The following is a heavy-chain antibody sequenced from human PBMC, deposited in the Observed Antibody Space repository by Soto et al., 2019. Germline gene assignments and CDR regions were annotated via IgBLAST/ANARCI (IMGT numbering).Heavy chain of an antibody. J-gene: IGHJ4*02. V-gene: IGHV2-26*01. CDR3: ARFERYSTYEDFDF. Sequence: QVTLRESGPVLVKPTETLTLTCTVSGFSLNNVRMGVGWIRQPPGKALEWLAHIFSNDEESYSPSLKSRLAISRDTCTRQVVLTMTNVDPVDTATSFCARFERYSTYEDFDFWGQGILVTVSS. D-gene: IGHD1-26*01. CDR2: IFSNDEE. CDR1: GFSLNNVRMG.